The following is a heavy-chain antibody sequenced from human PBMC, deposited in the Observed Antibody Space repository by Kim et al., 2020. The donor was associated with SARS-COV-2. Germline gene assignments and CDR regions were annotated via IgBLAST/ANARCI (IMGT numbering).Heavy chain of an antibody. CDR3: ARSRTIAVGGTGFDP. Sequence: SETLSLTCSVSGGSISSYYWNWIRKAPGKGLEWIGCVFYSGYAIYNPTLKSRVFISVDTTANRFSLEVKSVTAADTAVYYCARSRTIAVGGTGFDPWGRGTLVTVSS. CDR1: GGSISSYY. D-gene: IGHD6-19*01. J-gene: IGHJ5*02. CDR2: VFYSGYA. V-gene: IGHV4-59*01.